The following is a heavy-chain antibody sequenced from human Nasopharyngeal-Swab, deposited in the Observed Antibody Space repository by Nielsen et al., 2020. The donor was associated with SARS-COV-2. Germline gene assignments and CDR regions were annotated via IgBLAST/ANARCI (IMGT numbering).Heavy chain of an antibody. CDR2: INHSGST. Sequence: SETLSLTCAVYGGSFSGYYWSWIRQPPGKGLEWIGEINHSGSTNYNPSLKSRVTISVDTSKNQFSLKLSSVTAADTAVYYCARSRERRGDWGIGAPFDYWGQGTLVTVSS. CDR1: GGSFSGYY. V-gene: IGHV4-34*01. D-gene: IGHD3-10*01. J-gene: IGHJ4*02. CDR3: ARSRERRGDWGIGAPFDY.